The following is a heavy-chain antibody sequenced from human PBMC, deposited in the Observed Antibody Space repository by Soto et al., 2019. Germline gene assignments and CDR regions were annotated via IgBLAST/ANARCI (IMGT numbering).Heavy chain of an antibody. CDR1: GYTFTSYA. Sequence: QVQLVQSGAEVKKPGASVKVSCKTSGYTFTSYAMNWVRQATGQGLEWMGWMNPNNGNTGYAQKFQGRVTMTRDTSINTVYMERSSLRSEDTAVYYCARGRSDGYYGNWFDPWGQGTLITVSS. V-gene: IGHV1-8*01. J-gene: IGHJ5*02. CDR2: MNPNNGNT. CDR3: ARGRSDGYYGNWFDP. D-gene: IGHD4-17*01.